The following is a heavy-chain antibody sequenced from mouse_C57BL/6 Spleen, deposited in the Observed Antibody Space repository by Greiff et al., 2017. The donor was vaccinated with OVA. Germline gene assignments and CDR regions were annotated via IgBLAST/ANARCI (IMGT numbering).Heavy chain of an antibody. J-gene: IGHJ2*01. CDR3: VRGGDWDYFDY. CDR1: GFTFNTYA. CDR2: IRSKSSNYAT. D-gene: IGHD4-1*01. V-gene: IGHV10-3*01. Sequence: EVQRVESGGGLVQPTGSLKLSCAASGFTFNTYAMHWVRQAPGKGLEWVARIRSKSSNYATYYADSVKYSFTISRDDSQSMLYLQMNNLKTEDTAMYYCVRGGDWDYFDYWGQGTTLTVSS.